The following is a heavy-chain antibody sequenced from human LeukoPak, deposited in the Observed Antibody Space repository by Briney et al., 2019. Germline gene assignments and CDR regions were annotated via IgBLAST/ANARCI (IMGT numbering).Heavy chain of an antibody. D-gene: IGHD5-18*01. CDR3: TTGSGYNYGPMGFGAFDI. CDR1: GFTFSNAW. J-gene: IGHJ3*02. CDR2: IKSKTDGGTI. Sequence: GGSLRLSCAASGFTFSNAWMSWVRQAPGKGLEWVGRIKSKTDGGTIDYAAPVKGRIIVSRDDSKNTLYLQMNSLKSEDTAVYYCTTGSGYNYGPMGFGAFDIWGQGTMVTVSS. V-gene: IGHV3-15*01.